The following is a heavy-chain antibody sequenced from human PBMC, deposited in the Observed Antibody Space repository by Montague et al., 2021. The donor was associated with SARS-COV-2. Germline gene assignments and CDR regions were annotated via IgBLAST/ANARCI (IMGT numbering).Heavy chain of an antibody. D-gene: IGHD3-10*01. CDR3: ARSIWLGPFDY. CDR2: IKQNGSEK. J-gene: IGHJ4*02. CDR1: GFTFSSYW. V-gene: IGHV3-7*01. Sequence: SLRHSCAASGFTFSSYWMSWVRQAPGKGLEWVANIKQNGSEKYYVDSVKGRFTISRDNAKTSLFLQMNSLRAEDTALYYCARSIWLGPFDYWGQGTLVTVSS.